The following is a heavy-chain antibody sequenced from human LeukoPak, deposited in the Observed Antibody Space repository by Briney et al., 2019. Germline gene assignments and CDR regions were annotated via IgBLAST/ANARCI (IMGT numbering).Heavy chain of an antibody. CDR1: GYTFTGYY. CDR3: ARDGDGYNLYYFDY. V-gene: IGHV1-2*02. D-gene: IGHD5-24*01. CDR2: INPNSGGT. Sequence: ASVKVSCKASGYTFTGYYMHWVRQAPGQGLEWMGWINPNSGGTNYAQKFRGRVTMTRDTSISTAYMELSRLRSDDTAVYYCARDGDGYNLYYFDYWGQGTLVTVSS. J-gene: IGHJ4*02.